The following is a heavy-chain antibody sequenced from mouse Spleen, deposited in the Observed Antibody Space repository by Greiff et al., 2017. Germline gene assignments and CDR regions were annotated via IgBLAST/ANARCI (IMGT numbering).Heavy chain of an antibody. CDR1: GFSLTSYG. CDR2: IWSDGST. J-gene: IGHJ3*01. CDR3: ARPHYYGSSYSFAY. Sequence: VQLQQSGPGLVAPSQSLSITCTISGFSLTSYGVHWVRQPPGKGLEWLVVIWSDGSTTYNSALKSRLSISKDNSKSQVFLKMNSLQTDDTAMYYCARPHYYGSSYSFAYWGQGTLVTVSA. D-gene: IGHD1-1*01. V-gene: IGHV2-6-1*01.